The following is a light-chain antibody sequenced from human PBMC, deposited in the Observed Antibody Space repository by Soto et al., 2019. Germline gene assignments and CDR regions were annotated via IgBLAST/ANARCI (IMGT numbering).Light chain of an antibody. CDR3: SSDAGNYNYV. CDR1: SRDVGGYDY. CDR2: EVT. V-gene: IGLV2-11*01. J-gene: IGLJ1*01. Sequence: QSVLTQPRSVSGSPGQSVTISCTGTSRDVGGYDYVSWYQQHPGKAPKLMIYEVTKRPAGVPDRFSGSKSGNTASLTVSGLQAEDEADYYCSSDAGNYNYVFGTGTKLTVL.